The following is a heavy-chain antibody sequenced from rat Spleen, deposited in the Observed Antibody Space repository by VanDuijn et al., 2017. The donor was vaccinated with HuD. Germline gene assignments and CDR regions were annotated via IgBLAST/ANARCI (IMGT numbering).Heavy chain of an antibody. Sequence: QVQLKESGPGLVQPSQTLSLTCTVSGFSLTSNGVSWVRQPPGKGLEWIAAISSGGSTYYNSALKSRLSISRDTSKNQVFLKMNSLQSEDTTTYYCAREGTVSRYFDFWGPGTMVTVSS. J-gene: IGHJ1*01. CDR2: ISSGGST. CDR1: GFSLTSNG. D-gene: IGHD1-11*01. CDR3: AREGTVSRYFDF. V-gene: IGHV2S12*01.